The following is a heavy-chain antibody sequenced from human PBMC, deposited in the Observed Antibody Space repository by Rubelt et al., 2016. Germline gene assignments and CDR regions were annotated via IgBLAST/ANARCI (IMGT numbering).Heavy chain of an antibody. J-gene: IGHJ4*02. CDR3: AGDSGGPRGGGHDY. CDR1: GYTFTSYG. CDR2: ISAYNGNT. D-gene: IGHD1-26*01. V-gene: IGHV1-18*01. Sequence: QVQLVQSGAEVKKPGASVKVSCKASGYTFTSYGISWVRQAPGQGLEWMGWISAYNGNTNYATKPQGRVTMTTDTSTSTAYMELRGLGSDDTAVDYCAGDSGGPRGGGHDYWGQGTLVTVSS.